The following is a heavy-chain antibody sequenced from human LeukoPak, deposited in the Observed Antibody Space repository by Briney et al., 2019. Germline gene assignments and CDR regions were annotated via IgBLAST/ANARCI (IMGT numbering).Heavy chain of an antibody. J-gene: IGHJ5*02. CDR2: ISSSGSTI. Sequence: GGSLRLSCAASGFTFSTYWMSWVRQAPGKGLEWVSYISSSGSTIYYADSVKGRFTISRDNAKNSLYLQMNSLRAEDTAVYYCARVRENDFWSGYQSWFDPWGQGTLVTVSS. CDR1: GFTFSTYW. D-gene: IGHD3-3*01. V-gene: IGHV3-48*04. CDR3: ARVRENDFWSGYQSWFDP.